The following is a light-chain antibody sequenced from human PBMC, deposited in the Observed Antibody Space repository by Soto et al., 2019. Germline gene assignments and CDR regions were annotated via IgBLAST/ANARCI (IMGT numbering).Light chain of an antibody. V-gene: IGKV3-15*01. CDR3: QQYSIWRT. CDR2: GAS. J-gene: IGKJ1*01. CDR1: ESVSTN. Sequence: EIVMTRSPATLSLSPGERPTLSCRASESVSTNLAWYQQKAGQAPRLLIYGASTRATGIPARFSGSGSGTEFTLTISSLQSEDFAVYYCQQYSIWRTFGQGTKVDIK.